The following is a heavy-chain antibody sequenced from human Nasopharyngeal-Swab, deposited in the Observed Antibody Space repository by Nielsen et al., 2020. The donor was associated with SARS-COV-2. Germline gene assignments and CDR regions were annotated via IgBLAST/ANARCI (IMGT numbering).Heavy chain of an antibody. CDR3: ASKEGVAAAGHFDY. CDR1: GGSISSSSYY. V-gene: IGHV4-39*01. J-gene: IGHJ4*02. Sequence: SETLSLTCTVSGGSISSSSYYWGWIRQPPGKGLEWIGSIYYSGTTYYNPSLKSRVTISVDTSKNQFSLKVSSVTAADTAVYYCASKEGVAAAGHFDYWGQGTLVTVSS. CDR2: IYYSGTT. D-gene: IGHD6-13*01.